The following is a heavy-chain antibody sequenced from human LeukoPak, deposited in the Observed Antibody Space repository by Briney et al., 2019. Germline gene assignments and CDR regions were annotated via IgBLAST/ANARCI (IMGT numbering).Heavy chain of an antibody. CDR3: ATPPGITGTYGTDYYGMDV. V-gene: IGHV1-24*01. Sequence: GASVKVSCKVSGYTLTELSMHWVRQAPGKGLEWMGGFDPEDGETICAQKFQGRVTMTEDTSTDTAYMELSSLRSEDTAVYYCATPPGITGTYGTDYYGMDVWGQGTTVTVSS. CDR2: FDPEDGET. D-gene: IGHD1-7*01. J-gene: IGHJ6*02. CDR1: GYTLTELS.